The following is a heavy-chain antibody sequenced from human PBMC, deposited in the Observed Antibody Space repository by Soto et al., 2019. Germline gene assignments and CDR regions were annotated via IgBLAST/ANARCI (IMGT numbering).Heavy chain of an antibody. V-gene: IGHV4-59*01. Sequence: QVQLQESGPGLVKPSETLSLTCTVSGGSISSYYWSWIRQPPGKGLEWIGYIYYSGSTNYNPSLKRRSTISVDTSKRQCSLKLSSVTAADTAVYYGARGRKYCSGGSCFDYWGQGTLVTVFS. CDR1: GGSISSYY. CDR2: IYYSGST. D-gene: IGHD2-15*01. CDR3: ARGRKYCSGGSCFDY. J-gene: IGHJ4*02.